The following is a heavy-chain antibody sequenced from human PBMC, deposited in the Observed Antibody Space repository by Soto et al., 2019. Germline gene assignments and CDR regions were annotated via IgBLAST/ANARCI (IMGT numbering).Heavy chain of an antibody. V-gene: IGHV1-69*01. Sequence: QVQLVQSGAEVKKPGSSVKVSCKASGGTFSSYAISWMRQAPGRGLEWMGGIIPIFGTANYAQKFQGRVTITADDSTSTAYMELSSLRSEDTAVYYCARRRAGDSRGYYALYYWGQGTLVTVSS. J-gene: IGHJ4*02. D-gene: IGHD3-22*01. CDR2: IIPIFGTA. CDR3: ARRRAGDSRGYYALYY. CDR1: GGTFSSYA.